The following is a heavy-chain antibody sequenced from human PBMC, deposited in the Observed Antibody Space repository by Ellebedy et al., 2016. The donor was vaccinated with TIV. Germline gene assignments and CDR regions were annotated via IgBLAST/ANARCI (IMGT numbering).Heavy chain of an antibody. V-gene: IGHV5-51*01. CDR2: IYPGDSDT. J-gene: IGHJ3*02. Sequence: GESLKISCKGSGYSFTSYWIGWVRQVPGKGLEWMGIIYPGDSDTRYSPSFQGQVTISADKSISTAYLQWSRLKASDTAMYYCARRITMVRGVIRETYAFDIWGQGTMVTVSS. CDR1: GYSFTSYW. D-gene: IGHD3-10*01. CDR3: ARRITMVRGVIRETYAFDI.